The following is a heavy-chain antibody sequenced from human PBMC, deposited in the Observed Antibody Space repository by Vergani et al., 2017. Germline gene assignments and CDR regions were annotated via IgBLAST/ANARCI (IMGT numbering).Heavy chain of an antibody. D-gene: IGHD2-15*01. CDR2: ISWNSGSI. CDR1: GFTFSSYW. Sequence: EVQLVESGGGLVQPGGSLRLSCAASGFTFSSYWMHWVRQALGKGLVWVSRISWNSGSIGYADSVKGRFNISRDNAKNSLYLQMNSLRAEDTALYYCAKEVEVVAASRGTLDYWGQGTLVTVSS. V-gene: IGHV3-74*01. CDR3: AKEVEVVAASRGTLDY. J-gene: IGHJ4*02.